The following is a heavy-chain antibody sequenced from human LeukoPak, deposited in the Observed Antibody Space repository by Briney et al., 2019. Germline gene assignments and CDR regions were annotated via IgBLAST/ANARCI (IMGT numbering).Heavy chain of an antibody. D-gene: IGHD5-18*01. J-gene: IGHJ3*02. Sequence: GESLKISCKGSGYSFPNYWIGWVRQMPGKGLEWMGTIYPGDSDVRYSPSFQGQVTISADKSISTAYLQWSSLKASDSAIYYCVRAPRGQYTYGFDAFDMWGQGTMVTVSS. CDR1: GYSFPNYW. CDR2: IYPGDSDV. V-gene: IGHV5-51*01. CDR3: VRAPRGQYTYGFDAFDM.